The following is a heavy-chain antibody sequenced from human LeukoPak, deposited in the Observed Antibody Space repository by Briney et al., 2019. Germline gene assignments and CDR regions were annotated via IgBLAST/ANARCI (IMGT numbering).Heavy chain of an antibody. CDR3: ARPSYDFGFGNWFDP. D-gene: IGHD3-3*01. Sequence: SETLSLTCAVYGGSFSGYYWSWIRQPPGKGLEWIGEINHSGSTNYSPSLKSRVTISVDTSKNQFSLKLSSVTAADTAVYYCARPSYDFGFGNWFDPWGQGTLVTVSS. J-gene: IGHJ5*02. CDR2: INHSGST. CDR1: GGSFSGYY. V-gene: IGHV4-34*01.